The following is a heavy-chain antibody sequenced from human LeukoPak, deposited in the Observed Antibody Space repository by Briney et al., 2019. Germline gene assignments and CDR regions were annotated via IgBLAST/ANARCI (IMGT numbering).Heavy chain of an antibody. CDR3: ARSSYCTNGVCFYHDAFDI. V-gene: IGHV4-30-4*07. D-gene: IGHD2-8*01. CDR2: IYYSGST. J-gene: IGHJ3*02. CDR1: GGSISSGGYS. Sequence: SQTLSLTCAVSGGSISSGGYSWSWIRQPPGKGLEWIGYIYYSGSTYYNPSLKSRVTISVDTSKNQFSLKLSSVTAADTAVYYCARSSYCTNGVCFYHDAFDIWGQGTMVTVSS.